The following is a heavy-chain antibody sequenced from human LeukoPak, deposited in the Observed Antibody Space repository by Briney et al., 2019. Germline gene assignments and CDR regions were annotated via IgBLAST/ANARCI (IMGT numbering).Heavy chain of an antibody. CDR2: ISGSGGST. J-gene: IGHJ4*02. CDR1: GFTFSSYA. CDR3: ARVFHPSSSQFYFDY. V-gene: IGHV3-23*01. Sequence: GGSLRLSCAASGFTFSSYAMSWVRQAPGKGLEWVSAISGSGGSTYYADSVKGRFTISRDNSKKTLYLQMNSLRAEDTAVYYCARVFHPSSSQFYFDYWGQGTLVTVPS. D-gene: IGHD2-2*01.